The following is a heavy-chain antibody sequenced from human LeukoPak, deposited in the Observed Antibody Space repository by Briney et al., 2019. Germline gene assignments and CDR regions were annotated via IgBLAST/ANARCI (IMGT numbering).Heavy chain of an antibody. CDR2: ISSSSSSI. D-gene: IGHD1-26*01. Sequence: GGSLRLSCAASGFTFSSYEMNWVRQAPGKGLEWVSYISSSSSSIYYADSVKGRFTISRDNAKNSLYLQMNSLRAEETAVYYSATEHMGAVGGSGRVPRPLDYWGHRTLVTVSS. V-gene: IGHV3-48*03. J-gene: IGHJ4*01. CDR3: ATEHMGAVGGSGRVPRPLDY. CDR1: GFTFSSYE.